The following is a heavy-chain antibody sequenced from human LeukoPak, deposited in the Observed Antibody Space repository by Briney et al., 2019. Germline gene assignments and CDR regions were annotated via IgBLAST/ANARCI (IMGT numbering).Heavy chain of an antibody. CDR3: ARGVRGAAAGTLFSY. V-gene: IGHV4-59*01. CDR1: GGSISSYY. J-gene: IGHJ4*02. CDR2: IYYSGST. D-gene: IGHD6-13*01. Sequence: SETLSLTCTVSGGSISSYYWSWIRQPPGKGLEWIGYIYYSGSTNYNPSLKSRVTISVDTSKNQFSLKLSSVTAADTAVYYCARGVRGAAAGTLFSYWGQGTLVTVSS.